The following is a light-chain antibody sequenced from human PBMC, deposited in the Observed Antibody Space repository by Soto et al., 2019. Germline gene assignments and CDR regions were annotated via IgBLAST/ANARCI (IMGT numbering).Light chain of an antibody. CDR3: QQSTHIPYT. CDR1: QTIDTY. J-gene: IGKJ2*01. V-gene: IGKV1-39*01. Sequence: DIQMTQSPSSLSASVGDRVTITCRASQTIDTYLNWYQQNPGKAPKLLIYAASTFQNGVPSRYRESGAGTEFTLTISSLQPEDFATYCCQQSTHIPYTFGEGPKLEIK. CDR2: AAS.